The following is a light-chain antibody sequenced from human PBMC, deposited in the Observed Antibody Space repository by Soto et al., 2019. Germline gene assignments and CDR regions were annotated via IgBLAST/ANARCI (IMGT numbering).Light chain of an antibody. J-gene: IGLJ2*01. CDR1: SSNIGAGYD. V-gene: IGLV1-40*01. CDR2: GNS. CDR3: RYYYSSLRGVV. Sequence: QSVLTQPPSVSGAPGQRVTISCTGSSSNIGAGYDVHWYQQLPGTAPKLLIYGNSNRPSGVPDRFSGSKSGTSASLAITGRLPEDEADDYCRYYYSSLRGVVLGGGSTVTVL.